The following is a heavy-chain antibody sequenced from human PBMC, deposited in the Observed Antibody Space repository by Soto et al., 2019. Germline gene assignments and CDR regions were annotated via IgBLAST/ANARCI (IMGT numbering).Heavy chain of an antibody. CDR1: GTTFSSHA. J-gene: IGHJ5*02. Sequence: GGSLRLSCSASGTTFSSHALSWVRHAPGKGLEWVSTISGSGGSTYYADSVKGRFTISRDNSKNTLYLQMNSLRAEDTAVYYCAKDRSSRFWSGSTGFDPWGQGTLVTVSS. D-gene: IGHD3-3*01. V-gene: IGHV3-23*01. CDR3: AKDRSSRFWSGSTGFDP. CDR2: ISGSGGST.